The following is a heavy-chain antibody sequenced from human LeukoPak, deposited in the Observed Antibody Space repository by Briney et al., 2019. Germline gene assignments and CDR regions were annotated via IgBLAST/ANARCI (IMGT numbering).Heavy chain of an antibody. V-gene: IGHV1-69*13. D-gene: IGHD6-6*01. CDR3: ARVMSIAARDAFDI. Sequence: GAAVKVSCKASGGTFSSYAISWVRQAPGQGLEWMGGIIPIFGTANYAQKFQGRVTITADESTSTAYMELSSLRSEDTAVYYCARVMSIAARDAFDIWGQGTMVTVSS. CDR1: GGTFSSYA. CDR2: IIPIFGTA. J-gene: IGHJ3*02.